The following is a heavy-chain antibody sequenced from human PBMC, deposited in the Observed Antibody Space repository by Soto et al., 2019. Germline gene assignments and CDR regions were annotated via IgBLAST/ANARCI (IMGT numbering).Heavy chain of an antibody. D-gene: IGHD4-17*01. J-gene: IGHJ4*02. CDR1: GGSISSGGYS. V-gene: IGHV4-30-2*01. CDR3: ARGMTTVTTLDY. Sequence: QLQLQESGSGLVKPSQTLSLTCAVSGGSISSGGYSWSWIRQPPGKGLEWIGYIYHSGSTYYNPSLKSRVTISLDRSKKQFCLKLSSVTAAETAVYYCARGMTTVTTLDYWGQGTLVTVSS. CDR2: IYHSGST.